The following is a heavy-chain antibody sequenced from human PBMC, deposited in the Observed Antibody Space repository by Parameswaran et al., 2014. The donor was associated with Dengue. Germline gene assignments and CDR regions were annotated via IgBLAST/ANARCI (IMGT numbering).Heavy chain of an antibody. Sequence: ISVARWIRQSPSRGLEWLGRTYYRSKWYNDYAVSVKSRITINPDTSKNQFSLQLNSVTPEDTAVYYCAREFRDDILPDYGMDVWGQGTTVTVSS. V-gene: IGHV6-1*01. CDR3: AREFRDDILPDYGMDV. D-gene: IGHD3-9*01. CDR1: ISVA. J-gene: IGHJ6*02. CDR2: TYYRSKWYN.